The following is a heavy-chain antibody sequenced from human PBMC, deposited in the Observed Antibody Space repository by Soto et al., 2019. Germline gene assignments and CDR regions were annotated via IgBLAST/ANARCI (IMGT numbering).Heavy chain of an antibody. Sequence: QVQLWQSGAEVKKPGASVKVSCKASGYNCGNYDLTWVLQATGQGLERRGWRNPKNGDTGQAQKFQGRVILTMDTSINTAYLELSGLRPEDTDASYCARATSLLVMIAEPGEGLHGLDPWGQGTLVIVSS. CDR1: GYNCGNYD. D-gene: IGHD2-21*01. CDR3: ARATSLLVMIAEPGEGLHGLDP. J-gene: IGHJ5*02. CDR2: RNPKNGDT. V-gene: IGHV1-8*02.